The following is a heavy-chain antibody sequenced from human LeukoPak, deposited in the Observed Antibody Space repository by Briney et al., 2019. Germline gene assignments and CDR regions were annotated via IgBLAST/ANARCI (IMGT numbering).Heavy chain of an antibody. J-gene: IGHJ6*03. CDR3: ARHVIAVAGYYYYMDV. Sequence: GESLKISCKGSGYSFTSYWIGWVRQMPGKGLEWMGIIYPGDSDTRYSPSSQGQVTISADKSISTAYLQWSSLKASDTAMYYCARHVIAVAGYYYYMDVWGKGTTVTVSS. V-gene: IGHV5-51*01. CDR2: IYPGDSDT. D-gene: IGHD6-19*01. CDR1: GYSFTSYW.